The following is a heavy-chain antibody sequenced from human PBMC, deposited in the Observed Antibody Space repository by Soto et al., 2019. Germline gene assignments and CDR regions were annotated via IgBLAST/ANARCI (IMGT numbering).Heavy chain of an antibody. J-gene: IGHJ4*02. D-gene: IGHD6-13*01. CDR3: ARDEYSSSWPAFDY. CDR1: GFTFSSYS. V-gene: IGHV3-48*02. Sequence: EVQLVEFGGGLVQPGGSLRVSCAASGFTFSSYSMNWVRQAPGKGLEWVSYISSSSSTIYYADSVKGRFTISRDNAKNALYLQMNSLRDEDTAVYYCARDEYSSSWPAFDYWGQGTLVTVSS. CDR2: ISSSSSTI.